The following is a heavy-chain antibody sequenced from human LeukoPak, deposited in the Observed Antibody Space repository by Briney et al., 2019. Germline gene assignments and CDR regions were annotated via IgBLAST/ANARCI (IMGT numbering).Heavy chain of an antibody. CDR1: GFTFSSYA. D-gene: IGHD3-22*01. CDR2: ISWNSGSI. CDR3: AKGLYYYDSSGYYSEYFQH. J-gene: IGHJ1*01. V-gene: IGHV3-9*01. Sequence: GGSLRLSCAASGFTFSSYAMSWVRQAPGKGLEWVSGISWNSGSIGYADSVKGRFTISRDNAKNSLYLQMNSLRAEDTALYYCAKGLYYYDSSGYYSEYFQHWGQGTLVTVSS.